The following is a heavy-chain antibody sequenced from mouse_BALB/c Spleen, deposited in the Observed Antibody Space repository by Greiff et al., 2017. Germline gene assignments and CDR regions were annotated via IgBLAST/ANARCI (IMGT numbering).Heavy chain of an antibody. CDR3: AGGAAFPYAMDY. V-gene: IGHV3-2*02. J-gene: IGHJ4*01. CDR2: ISYNGST. Sequence: DVMLVESGPGLVKPSQSLSLTCTVTGYSFTSDYAWNWIRQFPGNKLEWIGYISYNGSTSYNPSLKSRISITLDTSKNQFFLQLNSVTTEDTATYYCAGGAAFPYAMDYWGQGTSVTVSS. CDR1: GYSFTSDYA.